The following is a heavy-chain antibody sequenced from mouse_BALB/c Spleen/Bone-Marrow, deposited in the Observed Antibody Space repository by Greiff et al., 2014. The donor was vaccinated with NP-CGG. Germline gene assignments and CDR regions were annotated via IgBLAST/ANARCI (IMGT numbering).Heavy chain of an antibody. D-gene: IGHD1-1*01. V-gene: IGHV1S56*01. CDR1: GYTFTSYY. Sequence: VQLQQSGPELVKPGASVRISCKASGYTFTSYYIHWVKRRPGQGLEWIGWIYPGNVNTKYNEKFKGKATLTADKSSSTAYMQLSSLTSEDSAVYFCARFYYGSSYAMDYWGQGTSVTVSS. CDR3: ARFYYGSSYAMDY. CDR2: IYPGNVNT. J-gene: IGHJ4*01.